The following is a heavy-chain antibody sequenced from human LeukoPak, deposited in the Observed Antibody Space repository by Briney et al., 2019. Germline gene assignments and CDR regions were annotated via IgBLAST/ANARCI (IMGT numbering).Heavy chain of an antibody. CDR3: AAYGSGSYYNNRNWFDP. Sequence: SETLSLTCAVYGGSFSGYYWSWIRQPPGKGLEWIGEINHSGSTNYNPSLKSRVTISVDTSKNQFPLKLSSVTAADTAVYYCAAYGSGSYYNNRNWFDPWGQGTLVTVSS. J-gene: IGHJ5*02. CDR2: INHSGST. D-gene: IGHD3-10*01. CDR1: GGSFSGYY. V-gene: IGHV4-34*01.